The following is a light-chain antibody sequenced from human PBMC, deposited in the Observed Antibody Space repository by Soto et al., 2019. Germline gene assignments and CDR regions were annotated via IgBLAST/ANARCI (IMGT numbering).Light chain of an antibody. V-gene: IGKV3-20*01. CDR2: GAS. CDR1: QSVSSSY. CDR3: QQYGSSPLT. J-gene: IGKJ1*01. Sequence: EIVLTQSPGTLSLSPGAIATLSCRASQSVSSSYLAWYQQKPGQAPMLLIYGASSRATGIPDRFSGSGSGTDFTLTISRLEPEDFAVYYCQQYGSSPLTFGQGTKVEIK.